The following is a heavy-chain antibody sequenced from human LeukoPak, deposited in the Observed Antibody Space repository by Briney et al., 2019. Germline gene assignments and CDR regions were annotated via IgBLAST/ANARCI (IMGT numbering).Heavy chain of an antibody. CDR3: ARDGGGYSYGYWFDP. Sequence: GASVNVSCKASGYTFTSYYMHWVRQAPGQGLEWMGIINPSGGSTSYAQKFQGRVTMTRDTSTSTVYMELSSLRSEDTAVYYCARDGGGYSYGYWFDPWGQGTLVTVSS. J-gene: IGHJ5*02. D-gene: IGHD5-18*01. V-gene: IGHV1-46*01. CDR1: GYTFTSYY. CDR2: INPSGGST.